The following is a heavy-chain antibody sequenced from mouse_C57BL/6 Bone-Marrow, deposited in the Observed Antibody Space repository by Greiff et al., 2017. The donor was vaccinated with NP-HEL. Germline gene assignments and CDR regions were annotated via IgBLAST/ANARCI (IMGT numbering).Heavy chain of an antibody. J-gene: IGHJ3*01. CDR1: GFNIKDDY. Sequence: EVMLVESGAELVRPGASVKLSCTASGFNIKDDYMHWVKQRPEQGLEWIGWIDPENGDTEYASKFQGKATITADTSSNTAYLQLSSLTSEDTAVYYCTKTIVTTPFAYWGQGTLVTVSA. CDR2: IDPENGDT. CDR3: TKTIVTTPFAY. D-gene: IGHD2-5*01. V-gene: IGHV14-4*01.